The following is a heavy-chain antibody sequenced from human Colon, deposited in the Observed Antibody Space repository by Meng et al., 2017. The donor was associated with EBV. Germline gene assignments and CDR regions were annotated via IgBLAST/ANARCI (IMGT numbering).Heavy chain of an antibody. V-gene: IGHV4-34*01. CDR2: IDHRGNT. D-gene: IGHD3-10*01. J-gene: IGHJ5*02. CDR3: ARRGPSGNFSP. Sequence: QGPLQRWGAGRLNAPETLSRVCSVCGGSFLDYYWTWIRHPPGKGLEWIGEIDHRGNTKYNPSLKSRVTISLATSKKQFSLKVSSVTAADSAVYYCARRGPSGNFSPWSQGALVTVSS. CDR1: GGSFLDYY.